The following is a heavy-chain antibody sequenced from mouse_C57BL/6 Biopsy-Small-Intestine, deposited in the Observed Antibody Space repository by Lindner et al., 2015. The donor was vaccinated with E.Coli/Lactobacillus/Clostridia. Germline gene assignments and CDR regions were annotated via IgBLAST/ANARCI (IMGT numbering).Heavy chain of an antibody. CDR3: ARAHHGRAAGEQEWLVKEYCFDF. V-gene: IGHV1-84*02. Sequence: ASVKVSCKTSGYTFTSYAIQWVRQAPGQRLEWMGWINGGTGATKYSQKFQGRLTINRDTPASTVYMELSSLTSEDTAVYYCARAHHGRAAGEQEWLVKEYCFDFWGQGTLVTVSS. CDR1: GYTFTSYA. D-gene: IGHD2-2*01. J-gene: IGHJ4*01. CDR2: INGGTGAT.